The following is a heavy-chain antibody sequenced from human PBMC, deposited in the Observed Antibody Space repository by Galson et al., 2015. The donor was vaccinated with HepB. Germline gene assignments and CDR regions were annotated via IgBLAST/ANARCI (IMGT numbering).Heavy chain of an antibody. CDR2: IFYSGST. CDR3: ARGKKGAIPKENWFDT. CDR1: GGSISGYY. V-gene: IGHV4-59*01. D-gene: IGHD1-26*01. Sequence: ETLSLTCTVSGGSISGYYWSWIRQPPGKALEWIGYIFYSGSTNYNPSLKSRVTISVDTSNNHFSLRLSSVTAADTAVYFCARGKKGAIPKENWFDTWGQGTLVTVSS. J-gene: IGHJ5*02.